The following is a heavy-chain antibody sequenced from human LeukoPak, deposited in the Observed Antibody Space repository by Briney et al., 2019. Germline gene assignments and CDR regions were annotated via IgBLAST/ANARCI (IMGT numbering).Heavy chain of an antibody. D-gene: IGHD3-3*01. CDR1: GFTSSSYS. CDR2: ISSSSSFI. Sequence: GGSLRLSCAASGFTSSSYSMNWVRQSPGKGLEWVSSISSSSSFIYYVDLVKGRFTISRDNAKNSLYLQMNSLRAEDTALYYCARGTWSGYGVYFDYWGQGTLVTVSS. J-gene: IGHJ4*02. CDR3: ARGTWSGYGVYFDY. V-gene: IGHV3-21*01.